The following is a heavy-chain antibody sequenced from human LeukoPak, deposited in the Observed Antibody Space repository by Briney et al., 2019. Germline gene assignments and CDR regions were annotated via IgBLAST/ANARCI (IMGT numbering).Heavy chain of an antibody. D-gene: IGHD2-21*01. CDR1: GFTFSSYG. CDR2: ITYDGSNK. J-gene: IGHJ4*02. Sequence: PGRSLRLSCAASGFTFSSYGMHWVRQTPGKGLEWVAVITYDGSNKYYTDSVKGRFTISRDNSKNTLYLQMNSLRPEDTAVYYCAKDGGTSTGGENWRDFDYWGQGTLATVSS. V-gene: IGHV3-30*18. CDR3: AKDGGTSTGGENWRDFDY.